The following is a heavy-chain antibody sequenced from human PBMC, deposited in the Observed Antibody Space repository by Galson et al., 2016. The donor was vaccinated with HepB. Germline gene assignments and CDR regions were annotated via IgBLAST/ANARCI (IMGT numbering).Heavy chain of an antibody. CDR3: ARIGYDNSGYFPDF. V-gene: IGHV1-18*01. Sequence: SVKVSCKASGYTFTSFTIGWVRQAPGQGLEWMGWITDYNGNTNYAQKLQGRVTMTTDTSTSTAYMQLRSLRSDDTAVYYCARIGYDNSGYFPDFGGQGTLVTVSS. CDR2: ITDYNGNT. D-gene: IGHD3-22*01. J-gene: IGHJ4*02. CDR1: GYTFTSFT.